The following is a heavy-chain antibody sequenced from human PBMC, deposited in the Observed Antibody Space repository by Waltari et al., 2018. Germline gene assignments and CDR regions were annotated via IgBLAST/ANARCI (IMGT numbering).Heavy chain of an antibody. Sequence: QVQLQESGPGLLNPSETLSLTCAVSGYSIRSGYYWGWVRQPPGKGLEWIGSVYHSGNTYYNPSLKSRVTISVDTSKNQFSLKLSSVTAADTAVYYCARGKVKGSSSPFDYWGQGTLVTVSS. CDR2: VYHSGNT. CDR1: GYSIRSGYY. D-gene: IGHD6-6*01. V-gene: IGHV4-38-2*01. J-gene: IGHJ4*02. CDR3: ARGKVKGSSSPFDY.